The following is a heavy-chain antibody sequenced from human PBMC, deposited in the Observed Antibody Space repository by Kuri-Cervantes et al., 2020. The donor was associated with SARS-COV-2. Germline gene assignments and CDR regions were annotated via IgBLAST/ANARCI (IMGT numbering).Heavy chain of an antibody. CDR1: GFTFSSYG. J-gene: IGHJ4*02. CDR2: ISYDGSNK. Sequence: GESLKISCAASGFTFSSYGMHWVRQAPGKGLEWVAVISYDGSNKYYADSVKGRFTISRDNSKNTLYLQMNSLRAEDTAVYYCAKDGPDSGSYLFDYWGQGPWSPSPQ. D-gene: IGHD1-26*01. V-gene: IGHV3-30*18. CDR3: AKDGPDSGSYLFDY.